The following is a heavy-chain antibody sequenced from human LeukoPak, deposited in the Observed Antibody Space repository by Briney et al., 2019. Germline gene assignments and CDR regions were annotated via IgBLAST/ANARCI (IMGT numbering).Heavy chain of an antibody. CDR2: INPNSGGT. V-gene: IGHV1-2*02. J-gene: IGHJ5*02. CDR1: GYTFTGYY. CDR3: ARAVVLTMIVVANGGWFDP. Sequence: ASVTVSCKASGYTFTGYYMHWVRQAPGQGLEWMGWINPNSGGTNYAQKFQGRVTMTRDTSISTAYMELSRLRSDDTAVYYCARAVVLTMIVVANGGWFDPWGQGTLVTVSS. D-gene: IGHD3-22*01.